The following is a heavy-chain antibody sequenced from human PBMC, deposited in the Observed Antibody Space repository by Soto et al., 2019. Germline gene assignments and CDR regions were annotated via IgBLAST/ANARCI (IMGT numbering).Heavy chain of an antibody. D-gene: IGHD3-3*01. CDR2: ISAYNGNT. CDR3: ARESDRLYYDFWSGYYRDYYYGMDV. V-gene: IGHV1-18*04. CDR1: GYTFTSYG. Sequence: EASVKVSCKASGYTFTSYGISWVRQAPGQGLEWMGWISAYNGNTNYAQKLQGRVTMTTDTSTSTAYMELRSLRSDDTAVYYCARESDRLYYDFWSGYYRDYYYGMDVWGQGTTVTVSS. J-gene: IGHJ6*02.